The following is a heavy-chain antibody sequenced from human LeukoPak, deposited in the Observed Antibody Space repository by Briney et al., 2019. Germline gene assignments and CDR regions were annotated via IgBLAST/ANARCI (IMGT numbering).Heavy chain of an antibody. J-gene: IGHJ4*02. Sequence: GGSLRLSCAASGFTFGSYAMTWVRQAPGKGLVWVSRVNSDGSNTTYADSVKGRFTISRDNAKNTLYLQMNSLRAEDTAVYYCARDWGDSSGYLLDYWGQGTLVTVSS. CDR2: VNSDGSNT. D-gene: IGHD3-22*01. V-gene: IGHV3-74*01. CDR1: GFTFGSYA. CDR3: ARDWGDSSGYLLDY.